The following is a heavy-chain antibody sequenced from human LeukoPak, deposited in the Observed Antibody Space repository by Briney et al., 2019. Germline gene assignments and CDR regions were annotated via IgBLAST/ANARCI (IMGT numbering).Heavy chain of an antibody. CDR2: ISYSEST. CDR3: ARGSSGYSYG. J-gene: IGHJ4*02. Sequence: PSETLSLTCTVSGGSISSYYRSWIRQPPGNGLEWIGYISYSESTNYNPSLKSRVTISVDTSKSQFSRKLSSVTAADTAVYYCARGSSGYSYGWGQGTLVTVSS. V-gene: IGHV4-59*01. D-gene: IGHD5-18*01. CDR1: GGSISSYY.